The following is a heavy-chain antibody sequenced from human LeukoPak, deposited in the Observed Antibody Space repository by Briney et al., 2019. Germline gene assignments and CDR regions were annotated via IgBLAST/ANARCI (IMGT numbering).Heavy chain of an antibody. J-gene: IGHJ4*02. Sequence: SVKVSCKASGYTFTSYDINWVRQATGQGLEWMGWMNPNSGNTGYAQKFQGRVTMTRNTSISTAYMELSSLRSEDTAVYYCARGTALDIAVAGSLNDYWGQGTLVTVSS. CDR1: GYTFTSYD. CDR3: ARGTALDIAVAGSLNDY. V-gene: IGHV1-8*01. D-gene: IGHD6-19*01. CDR2: MNPNSGNT.